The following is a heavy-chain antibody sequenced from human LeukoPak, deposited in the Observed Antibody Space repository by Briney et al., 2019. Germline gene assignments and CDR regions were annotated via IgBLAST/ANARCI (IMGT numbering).Heavy chain of an antibody. J-gene: IGHJ3*01. Sequence: ASVKVSCKASGYTFTDYYMHWVRQAPGQGLEWMGWINPNSSDTNSAQKFQGRVTMTSDTSISSVYMELSRLRSDDTAMYYCARDGGFDVWGQGTMVTVSS. CDR2: INPNSSDT. D-gene: IGHD2-15*01. V-gene: IGHV1-2*02. CDR3: ARDGGFDV. CDR1: GYTFTDYY.